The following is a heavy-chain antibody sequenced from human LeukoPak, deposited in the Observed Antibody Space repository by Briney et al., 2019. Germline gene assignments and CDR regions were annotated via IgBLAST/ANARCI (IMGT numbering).Heavy chain of an antibody. J-gene: IGHJ6*02. V-gene: IGHV1-8*02. Sequence: ASVKVSCKASGGTFSSYAISWVRQATGQGLEWMGWMNPNSGNTGYAQKFQGRVTMTRNTSISTAYMELSSLRSEDTAVYYCASPSPGPNYDFWSRYYGPYYYYGMDVWGQGTTVTVSS. CDR3: ASPSPGPNYDFWSRYYGPYYYYGMDV. CDR2: MNPNSGNT. CDR1: GGTFSSYA. D-gene: IGHD3-3*01.